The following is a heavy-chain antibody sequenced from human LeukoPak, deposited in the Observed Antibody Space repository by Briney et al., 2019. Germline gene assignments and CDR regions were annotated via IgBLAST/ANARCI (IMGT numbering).Heavy chain of an antibody. CDR1: GFIFRNYA. J-gene: IGHJ4*02. Sequence: GGSLRRSCAASGFIFRNYAMSWVRQAPGQGLEWVSAITGSGDTTYYADSVKGRFTISRDNSKNTLYVEMNTLRAEDTAVYYCAKWGDYDILTGYYVSDFWGQGTLVTVSS. CDR3: AKWGDYDILTGYYVSDF. CDR2: ITGSGDTT. V-gene: IGHV3-23*01. D-gene: IGHD3-9*01.